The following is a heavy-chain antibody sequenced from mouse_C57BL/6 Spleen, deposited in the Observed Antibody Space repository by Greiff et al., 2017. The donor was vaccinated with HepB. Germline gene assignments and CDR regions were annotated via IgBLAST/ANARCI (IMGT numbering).Heavy chain of an antibody. CDR1: GYTFTSYW. J-gene: IGHJ2*01. V-gene: IGHV1-7*01. Sequence: QVQLQQSGAELAKPGASAKLSCKASGYTFTSYWMHWVKQRPGQGLEWIGYINPSSGYTKYNQKFKDKATLTADKFSSTAYMQLSSLTYEDSAVYYCARGDSSVYGFDYWGQGTTLTVS. D-gene: IGHD3-2*02. CDR3: ARGDSSVYGFDY. CDR2: INPSSGYT.